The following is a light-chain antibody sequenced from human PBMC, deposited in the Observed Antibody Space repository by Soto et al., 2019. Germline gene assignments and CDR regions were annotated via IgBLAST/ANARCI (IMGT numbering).Light chain of an antibody. CDR2: DVD. Sequence: QSALTQPPSVSGSPGQSVTISCTGTSSDVGRYTYVSWYQQHPGKAPKLMIYDVDKRPSGIPDRFSGAKSGNTASLTISGLQAGDEADFYCCSYAGSYSWVFGGGTKLTVL. V-gene: IGLV2-11*01. J-gene: IGLJ3*02. CDR1: SSDVGRYTY. CDR3: CSYAGSYSWV.